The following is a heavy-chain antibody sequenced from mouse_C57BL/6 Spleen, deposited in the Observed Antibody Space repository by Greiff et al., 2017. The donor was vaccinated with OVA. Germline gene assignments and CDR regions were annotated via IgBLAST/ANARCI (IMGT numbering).Heavy chain of an antibody. D-gene: IGHD2-3*01. CDR1: GYTFTSYW. Sequence: VQLQQPGAELVKPGASVKLSCKASGYTFTSYWMHWVKQRPGQGLEWIGMIHPNSGSTNYNEKFKSKATLTVDKSSSTAYMQLSRLTSEDSAVYYCARFDGYYEYFDVWGTGTTVTVSS. J-gene: IGHJ1*03. CDR3: ARFDGYYEYFDV. V-gene: IGHV1-64*01. CDR2: IHPNSGST.